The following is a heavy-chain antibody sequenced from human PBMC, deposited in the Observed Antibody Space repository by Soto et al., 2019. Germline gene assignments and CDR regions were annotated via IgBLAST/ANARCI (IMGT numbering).Heavy chain of an antibody. J-gene: IGHJ6*03. V-gene: IGHV4-34*01. CDR3: ARGRTSTVTTPEGYYMDV. CDR1: GGSFSGYY. D-gene: IGHD4-17*01. CDR2: INHSGST. Sequence: SETLSLTCAVYGGSFSGYYWSWIRQPPGKGLEWIGEINHSGSTNYNPSLKSRVTISVDTSKNQFSLKLSSVTAADTAVYYCARGRTSTVTTPEGYYMDVWGKGTTVTVSS.